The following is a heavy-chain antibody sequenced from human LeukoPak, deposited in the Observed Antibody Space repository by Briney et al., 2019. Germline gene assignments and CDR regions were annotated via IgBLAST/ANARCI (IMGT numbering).Heavy chain of an antibody. CDR1: GFTFSGSA. V-gene: IGHV3-73*01. Sequence: QPGGSLRLSCAASGFTFSGSAMHWVRQASGKGLEWVGRIRSKANSYATAYAASVKGRFTISRDDSKNTAYLQMNSLKTEDTAVYYCTRPSRGYDDFDYWGQGTLVTVSS. J-gene: IGHJ4*02. CDR3: TRPSRGYDDFDY. CDR2: IRSKANSYAT. D-gene: IGHD5-12*01.